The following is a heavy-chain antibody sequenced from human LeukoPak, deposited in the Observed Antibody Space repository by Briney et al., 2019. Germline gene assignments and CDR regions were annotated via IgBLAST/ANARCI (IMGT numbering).Heavy chain of an antibody. CDR2: IIPIFGTA. CDR1: GGTFISYA. V-gene: IGHV1-69*01. J-gene: IGHJ6*02. D-gene: IGHD3-3*01. CDR3: ASGTPYDFWSGYYTESRYYYYYYGMDV. Sequence: ASVKVSCKASGGTFISYAISWVRQAPGQGLEWMGGIIPIFGTANYAQKFQGRVTITADESTSTAYMELSSLRSEDTAVYYCASGTPYDFWSGYYTESRYYYYYYGMDVWGQGTTVTVSS.